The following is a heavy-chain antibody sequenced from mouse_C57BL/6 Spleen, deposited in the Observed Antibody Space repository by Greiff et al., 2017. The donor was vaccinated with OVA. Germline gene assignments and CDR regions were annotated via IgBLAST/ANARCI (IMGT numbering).Heavy chain of an antibody. D-gene: IGHD1-1*01. Sequence: EVKLVESGGDLVKPGGSLKLSCAASGFTFSSYGMSWVRQTPDKRLEWVATISSGGSYTYYPDSVKGRFTISRDNAKNTLYLQMSSLKSEDTAMYYCARQIYGSSYFDYWGQGTTLTVSS. CDR2: ISSGGSYT. V-gene: IGHV5-6*02. CDR3: ARQIYGSSYFDY. CDR1: GFTFSSYG. J-gene: IGHJ2*01.